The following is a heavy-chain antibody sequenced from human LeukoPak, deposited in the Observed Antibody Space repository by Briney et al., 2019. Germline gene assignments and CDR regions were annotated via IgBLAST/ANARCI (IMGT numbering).Heavy chain of an antibody. J-gene: IGHJ4*02. D-gene: IGHD7-27*01. CDR2: ISSSSSYI. CDR1: GFTFSSYR. V-gene: IGHV3-21*01. CDR3: ARGTGAYFDY. Sequence: KSGGSLRLSCAASGFTFSSYRMNWVRQAPGKGLEWVSSISSSSSYIYYADSVKGRFTISRDNAKNSLYLQMNSLRAEDTAVYYCARGTGAYFDYWGQGTLVTVSS.